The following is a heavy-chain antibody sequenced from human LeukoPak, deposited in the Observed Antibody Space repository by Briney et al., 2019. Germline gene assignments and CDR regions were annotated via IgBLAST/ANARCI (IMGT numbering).Heavy chain of an antibody. J-gene: IGHJ4*02. D-gene: IGHD3-16*02. CDR1: GGSFSGYY. V-gene: IGHV4-34*01. CDR2: INHSGST. CDR3: ARAPDYDYVWGSYQTLDY. Sequence: SETLSLTCAVYGGSFSGYYWSWIRQPPGKGLEWIGEINHSGSTNYNPSLKSRVTISVDTSKNQFSLKLSSVTAADTAVYYCARAPDYDYVWGSYQTLDYWGQGTLVTVSS.